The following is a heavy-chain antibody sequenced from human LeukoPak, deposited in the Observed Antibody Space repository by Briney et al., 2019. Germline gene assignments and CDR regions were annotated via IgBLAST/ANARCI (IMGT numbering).Heavy chain of an antibody. J-gene: IGHJ1*01. Sequence: PGRSLRLSCAASGFTFSSCGMSWVRQAPGKGLEWVSAISGSGGSTYYADSVKGRFTISRDNSKNTLYLQMNSLRAEDTAVYYCAKAVNAEYFQHWDQGTLVTVSS. CDR1: GFTFSSCG. D-gene: IGHD4-23*01. V-gene: IGHV3-23*01. CDR2: ISGSGGST. CDR3: AKAVNAEYFQH.